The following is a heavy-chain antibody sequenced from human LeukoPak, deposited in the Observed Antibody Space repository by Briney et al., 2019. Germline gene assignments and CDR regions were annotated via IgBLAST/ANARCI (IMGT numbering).Heavy chain of an antibody. CDR2: INHSGST. V-gene: IGHV4-34*01. CDR1: GGSFSGYY. Sequence: PSETLSLTCAVYGGSFSGYYWSWIRQPPGKGLEWIGEINHSGSTNYNPSLKSRVTISVDTSKNQFSLKLSSVTAADTAVYYCARDWAVGATYPVFYFDYWGQGTLVTVSS. D-gene: IGHD1-26*01. CDR3: ARDWAVGATYPVFYFDY. J-gene: IGHJ4*02.